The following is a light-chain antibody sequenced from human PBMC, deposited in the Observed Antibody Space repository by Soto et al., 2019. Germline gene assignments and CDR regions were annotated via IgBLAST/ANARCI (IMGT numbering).Light chain of an antibody. CDR2: DAS. J-gene: IGKJ1*01. CDR3: QQYSSYSGT. V-gene: IGKV1-5*01. Sequence: DIHMTQSPSTLSASVGDRVTITCLASQSISTWLAWFQQKPGKAPKVLIYDASSLESGVPSRFSGSGSGTEFTLTISSPQPDDFATYYCQQYSSYSGTFGQGTKVDIK. CDR1: QSISTW.